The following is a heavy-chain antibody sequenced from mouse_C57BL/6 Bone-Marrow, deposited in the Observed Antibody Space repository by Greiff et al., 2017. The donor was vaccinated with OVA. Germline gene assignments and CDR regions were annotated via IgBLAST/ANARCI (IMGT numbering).Heavy chain of an antibody. J-gene: IGHJ4*01. CDR2: IHPNSGST. CDR3: ASGTTVAAPYAMDY. Sequence: QVQLQQPGAELVKPGASVKLSCKASGYTFTSYWMHWVKQRPGQGLEWIGMIHPNSGSTNYNEKFKSKATLTVDKSSSTAYMQLSSLTSEDSAVYYCASGTTVAAPYAMDYWGQGTSVTVSS. D-gene: IGHD1-1*01. V-gene: IGHV1-64*01. CDR1: GYTFTSYW.